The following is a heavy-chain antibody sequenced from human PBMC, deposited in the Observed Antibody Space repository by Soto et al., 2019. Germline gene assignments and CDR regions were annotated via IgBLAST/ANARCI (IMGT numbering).Heavy chain of an antibody. CDR1: GFTFSSYG. Sequence: QVQLVESGGGVVQPGRSLRLSCAASGFTFSSYGIHWVRQDPGKGLEWVAVISYDGSNKYYADSVKGRFTISRDNSRNTLYLQMNSLRAEDTAVYYCAKDRGTAAYYFDYWGQGTLVTVSS. CDR2: ISYDGSNK. D-gene: IGHD1-7*01. J-gene: IGHJ4*02. V-gene: IGHV3-30*18. CDR3: AKDRGTAAYYFDY.